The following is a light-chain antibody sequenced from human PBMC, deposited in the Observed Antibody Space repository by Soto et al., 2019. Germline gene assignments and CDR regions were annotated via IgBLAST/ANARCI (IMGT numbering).Light chain of an antibody. CDR1: QSVSSN. V-gene: IGKV3-15*01. J-gene: IGKJ1*01. CDR2: GAS. Sequence: EIVMTQSPATLSVSPGERATLSCRASQSVSSNLAWYQQKPGQAPRLLIYGASTRATGIPARFSGSGSGTEFTLTISSLQSEDCAGYYCQQYNNWPPWTFGQGTKVEIK. CDR3: QQYNNWPPWT.